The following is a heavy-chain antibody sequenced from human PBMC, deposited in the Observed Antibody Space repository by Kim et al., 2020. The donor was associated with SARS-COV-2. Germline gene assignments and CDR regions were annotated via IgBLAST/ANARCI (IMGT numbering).Heavy chain of an antibody. J-gene: IGHJ4*02. CDR1: RFTLSTYG. D-gene: IGHD3-16*01. CDR2: IANDGSED. CDR3: ARADGALDF. Sequence: GGSLRLSCVASRFTLSTYGMHWARQAPGRGLEWVAGIANDGSEDYSAASVKGRFTLSRDNSRNTLYLQMNTLRVEDTDIYYCARADGALDFWGQGSLVTVSS. V-gene: IGHV3-30*03.